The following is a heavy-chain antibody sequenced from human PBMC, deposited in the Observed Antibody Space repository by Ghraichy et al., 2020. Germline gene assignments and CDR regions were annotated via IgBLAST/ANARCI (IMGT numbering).Heavy chain of an antibody. D-gene: IGHD5-12*01. J-gene: IGHJ6*02. CDR1: GFTFADYA. CDR3: AKVEGGYDYDYYYYYGMDV. Sequence: GGSLRLSCAASGFTFADYAMHWVRQAPGKGLEWVSGISWNSGSIGYADSVKGRFTISRDNAKNSLYLQMNSLRAEDTALYYCAKVEGGYDYDYYYYYGMDVWGQGTTVTVSS. CDR2: ISWNSGSI. V-gene: IGHV3-9*01.